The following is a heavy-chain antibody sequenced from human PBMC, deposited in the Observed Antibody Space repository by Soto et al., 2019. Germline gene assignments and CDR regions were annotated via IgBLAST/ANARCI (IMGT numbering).Heavy chain of an antibody. Sequence: SGGSLRLSCAASGFTLDDYTMHWVRQAPGKGLEWVSLISWDGGSTYYADSVKGRFTISRDNSKNSLYLQMNSLRTEDTALYYCGYVHTAMAPVNDAFDIWGQGTMVTVSS. CDR3: GYVHTAMAPVNDAFDI. J-gene: IGHJ3*02. V-gene: IGHV3-43*01. CDR1: GFTLDDYT. D-gene: IGHD5-18*01. CDR2: ISWDGGST.